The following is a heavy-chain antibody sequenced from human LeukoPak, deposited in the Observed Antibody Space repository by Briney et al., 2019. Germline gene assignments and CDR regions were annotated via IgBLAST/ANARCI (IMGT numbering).Heavy chain of an antibody. J-gene: IGHJ4*02. CDR2: INHSGST. Sequence: SETLSLTCAVYGGSFSGYYWSWIRQPPGKGLEWIGEINHSGSTNYNPSLRSRVTVSVHTSKNQLSLKLSSVTAADTAVYYCARDHLFCSGGSCYWTGFDYWGQGTLVTVSS. V-gene: IGHV4-34*01. CDR1: GGSFSGYY. D-gene: IGHD2-15*01. CDR3: ARDHLFCSGGSCYWTGFDY.